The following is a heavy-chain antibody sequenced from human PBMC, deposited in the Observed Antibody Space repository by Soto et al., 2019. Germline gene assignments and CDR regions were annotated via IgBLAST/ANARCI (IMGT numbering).Heavy chain of an antibody. J-gene: IGHJ6*02. CDR2: IYYSGST. CDR1: GGSVSSGSYY. V-gene: IGHV4-61*01. CDR3: ALDLGSGWPRYYYYGLDV. D-gene: IGHD6-19*01. Sequence: QEQLQESGPGLVKPSETLSLTCTVSGGSVSSGSYYWSWIRQPPGKGLEWIGYIYYSGSTNYNPSLKSPVTLSVDASKNQFSLKLSSVTVADTAVYYCALDLGSGWPRYYYYGLDVWGQGTTVTVSS.